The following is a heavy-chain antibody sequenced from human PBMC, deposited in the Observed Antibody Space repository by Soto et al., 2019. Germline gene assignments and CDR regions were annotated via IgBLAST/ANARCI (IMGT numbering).Heavy chain of an antibody. J-gene: IGHJ4*02. Sequence: QVQLVQSGAEVKEPGSSVKVSCRASGGTSSGYTISWVRLAPGQGLEWVGGIIPIFGTTAYAQKFQDRVTIPADESPSAVYMELSSLTSDDTAVYYCARGGEATYYTAGSPPNYWGQGTLVTVSS. V-gene: IGHV1-69*01. D-gene: IGHD3-10*01. CDR2: IIPIFGTT. CDR3: ARGGEATYYTAGSPPNY. CDR1: GGTSSGYT.